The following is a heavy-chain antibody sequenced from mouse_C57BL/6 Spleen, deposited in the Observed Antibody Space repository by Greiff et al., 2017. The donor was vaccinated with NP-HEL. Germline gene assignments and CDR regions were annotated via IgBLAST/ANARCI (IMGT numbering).Heavy chain of an antibody. CDR3: ARHEDGGAWFAY. V-gene: IGHV1-62-2*01. CDR2: FYPGSGSI. Sequence: VQGVESGAELVKPGASVKLSCKASGYTFTEYTIHWVKQRSGQGLEWIGWFYPGSGSIKYNEKFKDKATLTADKSSSTVYMELSRLTSEDSAVYFCARHEDGGAWFAYWGQGTLVTVSA. CDR1: GYTFTEYT. J-gene: IGHJ3*01.